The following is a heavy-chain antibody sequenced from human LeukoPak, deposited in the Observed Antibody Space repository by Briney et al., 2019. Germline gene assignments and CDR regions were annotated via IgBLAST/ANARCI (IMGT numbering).Heavy chain of an antibody. V-gene: IGHV3-23*01. CDR2: LSEGGDTA. Sequence: PGRSLRLSCAGSGFTFSSYVMHWVRQAPGRGLEWVSSLSEGGDTAYYADSVKGRFTIYRDNSRDTLYLQVNSLRADDTALYYRAFSPLGDNYGFPYWGQGALVIVSS. J-gene: IGHJ4*02. CDR3: AFSPLGDNYGFPY. CDR1: GFTFSSYV. D-gene: IGHD5-18*01.